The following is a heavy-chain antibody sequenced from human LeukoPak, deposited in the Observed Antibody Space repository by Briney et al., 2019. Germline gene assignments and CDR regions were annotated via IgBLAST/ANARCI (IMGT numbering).Heavy chain of an antibody. Sequence: SETLSLTCTVSGGSISSSSYYWGWIRQPPGKGLEWIGYIYYSGSTNYNPSLKSRVTISVDTSKNQFSLKLSSVTAADTAVYYCARDRMGRAFDIWGQGTMVTVSS. CDR3: ARDRMGRAFDI. J-gene: IGHJ3*02. CDR2: IYYSGST. D-gene: IGHD2-8*01. CDR1: GGSISSSSYY. V-gene: IGHV4-61*01.